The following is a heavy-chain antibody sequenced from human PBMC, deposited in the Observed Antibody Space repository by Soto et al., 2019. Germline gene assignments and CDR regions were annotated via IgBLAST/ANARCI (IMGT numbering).Heavy chain of an antibody. D-gene: IGHD6-6*01. V-gene: IGHV3-30*18. Sequence: QVQLVESGGGVVQPGRSLRLSCAASGFTFSSYGMHWVRQAPGKGLEWVAVISYDGSNKYYADSVKGRFTISRDNSKNTLYLQMNSLRAEDTAVYYCAKETAPYSSSEGWYFDLWGRGTLVTVSS. J-gene: IGHJ2*01. CDR2: ISYDGSNK. CDR1: GFTFSSYG. CDR3: AKETAPYSSSEGWYFDL.